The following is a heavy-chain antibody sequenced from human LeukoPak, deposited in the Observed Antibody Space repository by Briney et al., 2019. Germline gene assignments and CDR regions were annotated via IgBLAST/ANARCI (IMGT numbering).Heavy chain of an antibody. V-gene: IGHV1-2*02. Sequence: GASVKVSCKTSGYVFINYYIHWVRLAPGQGLQWMGWINPKSGATNYAQSFQGRVALTTDTSISTAFMELSNPRPDDTAIYFCARSVTYNWFDPWGQGTRVTVSS. D-gene: IGHD2-21*02. CDR1: GYVFINYY. J-gene: IGHJ5*02. CDR2: INPKSGAT. CDR3: ARSVTYNWFDP.